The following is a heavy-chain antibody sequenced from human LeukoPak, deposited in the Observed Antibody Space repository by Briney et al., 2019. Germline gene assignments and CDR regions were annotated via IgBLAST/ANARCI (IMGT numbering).Heavy chain of an antibody. D-gene: IGHD3-22*01. Sequence: ASVKVSCKASGGTFSSYAISWVRQAPGQGLEWMGRIIPILGIANYAQKFQGRVTITADKSTSTAYMELSSLRSEDTAVYYCARHSSGYRVGFWDYWGQGTLVTVSS. CDR2: IIPILGIA. CDR1: GGTFSSYA. J-gene: IGHJ4*02. V-gene: IGHV1-69*04. CDR3: ARHSSGYRVGFWDY.